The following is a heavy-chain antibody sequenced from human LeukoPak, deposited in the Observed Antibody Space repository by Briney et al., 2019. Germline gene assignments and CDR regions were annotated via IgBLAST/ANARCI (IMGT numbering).Heavy chain of an antibody. CDR2: INHSGGT. J-gene: IGHJ4*02. CDR1: GGSFSGYS. Sequence: PSETLSLTCAVYGGSFSGYSWNWIRQPPVKGLEWIGEINHSGGTNYNPSLKSRVTISVDTSKKQFSLKLSSVTAADTAVYYCARRGNYKSEFDYWGQGTLVTVSS. D-gene: IGHD1-7*01. V-gene: IGHV4-34*01. CDR3: ARRGNYKSEFDY.